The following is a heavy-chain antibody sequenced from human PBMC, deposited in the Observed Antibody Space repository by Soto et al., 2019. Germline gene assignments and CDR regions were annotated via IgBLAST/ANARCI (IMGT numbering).Heavy chain of an antibody. J-gene: IGHJ6*02. CDR2: ISSRGSSI. D-gene: IGHD3-3*01. CDR3: ARGYYDFWSGYYISPYGMDV. V-gene: IGHV3-11*01. CDR1: GFTFSDYY. Sequence: GGSLRLSCAVSGFTFSDYYMSWIRQAPGKGLEWVSYISSRGSSIYYADSVKGRFTISKDNAKNSLYLQMNGLRAEDTAVYYCARGYYDFWSGYYISPYGMDVWGQGTTVTVS.